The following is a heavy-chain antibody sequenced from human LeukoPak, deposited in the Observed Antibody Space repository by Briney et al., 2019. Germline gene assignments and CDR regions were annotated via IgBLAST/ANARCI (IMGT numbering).Heavy chain of an antibody. Sequence: GESLKISCKGSGYLFSNYWIAWVRQMPGRVLEWMGVIYPGYSDTRYSPSFQGQVTISADKSINTAYLQWSSLKASDTAVYYCARREASNAFTDFDCWGQGTLVTVSS. CDR3: ARREASNAFTDFDC. J-gene: IGHJ4*02. CDR2: IYPGYSDT. CDR1: GYLFSNYW. D-gene: IGHD4-11*01. V-gene: IGHV5-51*01.